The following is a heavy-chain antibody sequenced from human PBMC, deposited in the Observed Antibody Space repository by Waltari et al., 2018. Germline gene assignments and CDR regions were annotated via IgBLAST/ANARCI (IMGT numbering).Heavy chain of an antibody. D-gene: IGHD6-13*01. Sequence: EVQLVESGGGLVQPGGSLKLSCAASGFTFSGSAMHWVRQASGKVVGGVGRIRRKANGYAEAYATSVKGRFTISRDESKDTAHLQMNSLKTEDTAVYFWATNARSSWYYHIDYWGQGTLVAVSS. CDR2: IRRKANGYAE. J-gene: IGHJ4*02. V-gene: IGHV3-73*01. CDR1: GFTFSGSA. CDR3: ATNARSSWYYHIDY.